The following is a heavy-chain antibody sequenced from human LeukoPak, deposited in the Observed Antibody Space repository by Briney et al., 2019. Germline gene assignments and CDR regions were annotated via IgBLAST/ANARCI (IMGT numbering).Heavy chain of an antibody. CDR1: GGSLSGYS. V-gene: IGHV4-34*01. J-gene: IGHJ4*02. Sequence: SETLSLTCAVNGGSLSGYSLNWIRQPPGKGLEWIGEITPGGIANSNPSLKSRVIMSVDTFKNQFSLKMTSLTAADTAVYYCARSSRSLESSAYSLRYWGQGNLVTVSP. D-gene: IGHD3-22*01. CDR2: ITPGGIA. CDR3: ARSSRSLESSAYSLRY.